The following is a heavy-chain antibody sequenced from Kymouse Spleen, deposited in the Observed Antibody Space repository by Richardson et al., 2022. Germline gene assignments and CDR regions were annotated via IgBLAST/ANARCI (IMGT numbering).Heavy chain of an antibody. V-gene: IGHV3-73*02. CDR3: TSRSSSLDY. D-gene: IGHD6-13*01. Sequence: EVQLVESGGGLVQPGGSLKLSCAASGFTFSGSAMHWVRQASGKGLEWVGRIRSKANSYATAYAASVKGRFTISRDDSKNTAYLQMNSLKTEDTAVYYCTSRSSSLDYWGQGTLVTVSS. J-gene: IGHJ4*02. CDR1: GFTFSGSA. CDR2: IRSKANSYAT.